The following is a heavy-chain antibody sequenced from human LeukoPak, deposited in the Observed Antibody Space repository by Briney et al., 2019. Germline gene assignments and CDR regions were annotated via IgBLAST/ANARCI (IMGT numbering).Heavy chain of an antibody. J-gene: IGHJ6*03. CDR2: IYYSGST. CDR3: ARHPMSPYGLVMDV. Sequence: SETLSLTCTVSGGSISSNSYYWGWIRQPPGKGLEWIGSIYYSGSTYYNPSLKSRVTISVDTSKNQFSLKLSSVTAADTAVYYCARHPMSPYGLVMDVWGKGTTVTVSS. CDR1: GGSISSNSYY. D-gene: IGHD3-10*01. V-gene: IGHV4-39*01.